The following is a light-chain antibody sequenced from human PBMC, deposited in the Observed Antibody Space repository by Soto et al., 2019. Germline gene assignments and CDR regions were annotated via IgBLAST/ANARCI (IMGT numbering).Light chain of an antibody. CDR2: AAS. CDR3: QQANSFPYT. V-gene: IGKV1-9*01. Sequence: DIQMTQSPSSLSASVGDRVTITCRASQGISSYLAWYQQKPGKAPKLLIYAASTLRRGVPSRFRGSGSGTDFTFTISSLQPEDFATYYCQQANSFPYTFGQGTKVDIK. J-gene: IGKJ2*01. CDR1: QGISSY.